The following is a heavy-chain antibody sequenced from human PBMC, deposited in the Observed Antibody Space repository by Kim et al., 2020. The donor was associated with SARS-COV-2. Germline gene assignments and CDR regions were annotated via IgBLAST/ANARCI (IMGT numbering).Heavy chain of an antibody. CDR1: GFTFSSYS. V-gene: IGHV3-21*01. D-gene: IGHD3-16*01. Sequence: GGSLRLSCAASGFTFSSYSMNWVRQAPGKGLEWVSSISSSSSYIYYADSVKGRFTISRDNAKNSLYLQMNSLRAEDTAVYYCAREDYTVIYYYGMDVWGQGTTVTVSS. CDR3: AREDYTVIYYYGMDV. CDR2: ISSSSSYI. J-gene: IGHJ6*02.